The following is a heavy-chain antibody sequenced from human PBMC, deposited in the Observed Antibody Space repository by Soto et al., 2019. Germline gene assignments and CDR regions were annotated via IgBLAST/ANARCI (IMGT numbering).Heavy chain of an antibody. V-gene: IGHV2-5*02. CDR2: LYWDDDK. J-gene: IGHJ6*02. CDR1: GLSLRTTGVG. CDR3: VLSRCVGDGLEIDSLHSYYGVDG. Sequence: QITLKESGPTLVKPTQTLTLTCTFSGLSLRTTGVGVGWVRQPPGKAMEWLALLYWDDDKRYSPSLKSRLTITEDSPSKQVVLTMTYMDTVATAEYCRVLSRCVGDGLEIDSLHSYYGVDGWGQGTTVTV. D-gene: IGHD2-21*02.